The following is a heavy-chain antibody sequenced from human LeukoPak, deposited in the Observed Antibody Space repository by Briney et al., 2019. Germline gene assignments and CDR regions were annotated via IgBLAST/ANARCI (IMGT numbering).Heavy chain of an antibody. Sequence: PGGSLRLSCAASGFTVSSNFMSWVRQAPGKGLEWVSVLYSGGSTYYADSVKGRFTISRDDSKNTLYHQMDSLRVEDTAVYYCARRDGWYYFDYWGQGTLVTVSS. V-gene: IGHV3-66*04. CDR3: ARRDGWYYFDY. CDR1: GFTVSSNF. J-gene: IGHJ4*02. CDR2: LYSGGST. D-gene: IGHD6-19*01.